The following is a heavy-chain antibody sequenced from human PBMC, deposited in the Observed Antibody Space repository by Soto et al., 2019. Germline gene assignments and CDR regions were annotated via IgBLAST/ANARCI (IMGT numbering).Heavy chain of an antibody. V-gene: IGHV2-5*02. J-gene: IGHJ4*02. CDR3: AHSSLIYYGPPRSPYYFDY. Sequence: QITLKESGPTLVKPTQILTLTCTFSGFSVSTSGVAVGWIRQPPGKALEWLALVYWDDDKLYSPSLSSRLTSFNDTSKDQVVITMSSMDPVDTTTYYCAHSSLIYYGPPRSPYYFDYWGQGTLVTVSS. CDR1: GFSVSTSGVA. CDR2: VYWDDDK. D-gene: IGHD3-22*01.